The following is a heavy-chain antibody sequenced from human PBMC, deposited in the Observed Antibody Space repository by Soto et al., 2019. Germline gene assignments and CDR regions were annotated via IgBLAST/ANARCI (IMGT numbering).Heavy chain of an antibody. CDR2: IYYSGST. V-gene: IGHV4-39*01. D-gene: IGHD1-26*01. CDR3: ATQEVGGSYVYTFDP. J-gene: IGHJ5*02. Sequence: SETLSLTCTVSGGSISSSNYYWGWIRQPPGKGLEWIGSIYYSGSTYYNPSLKSRVTISVDTSKNQFSLKLSSVTAADTAVYYCATQEVGGSYVYTFDPWSQGTLVTVSS. CDR1: GGSISSSNYY.